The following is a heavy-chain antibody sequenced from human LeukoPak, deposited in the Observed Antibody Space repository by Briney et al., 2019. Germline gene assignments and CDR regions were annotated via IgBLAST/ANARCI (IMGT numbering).Heavy chain of an antibody. CDR1: GFTFSNAW. J-gene: IGHJ4*02. CDR2: IKSKTDGGTT. CDR3: AKVLGQSRASWYFDY. D-gene: IGHD4-11*01. V-gene: IGHV3-15*01. Sequence: GGSLRLSCAASGFTFSNAWMSWVRQAPGKGLEWVGRIKSKTDGGTTDYAAPVKGRFAISRDDSKNTLYLQMNSLKTEDTAVYYCAKVLGQSRASWYFDYWGQGTLVTVSS.